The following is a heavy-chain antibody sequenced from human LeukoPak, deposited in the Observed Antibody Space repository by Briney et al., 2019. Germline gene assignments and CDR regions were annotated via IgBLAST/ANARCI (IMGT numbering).Heavy chain of an antibody. D-gene: IGHD1-1*01. V-gene: IGHV6-1*01. CDR3: ARDRKNWNEQVYDY. CDR1: GDSLSNNNVA. J-gene: IGHJ4*02. CDR2: TYYRSKWYY. Sequence: SQTLSLTCAISGDSLSNNNVAWNWIRQSPSRGLEWLGRTYYRSKWYYNYAVSVKSRITINPDTSKNQFSLQLNSVTPEDTAVYYYARDRKNWNEQVYDYWGQGTLVTVSS.